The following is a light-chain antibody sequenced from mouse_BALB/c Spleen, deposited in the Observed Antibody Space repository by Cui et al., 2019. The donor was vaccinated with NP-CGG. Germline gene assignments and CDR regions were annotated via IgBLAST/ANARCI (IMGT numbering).Light chain of an antibody. V-gene: IGLV1*01. J-gene: IGLJ1*01. Sequence: TVVTQESALTTSPGETVTLTCRPSTGAVTTSNYANWVQEKPDHLFTGLIGGTNNRVPGVPARFSGSLIGDKAARTITGAQTEDEAIYFCALWYSNHWVFGGGTKLTVL. CDR1: TGAVTTSNY. CDR3: ALWYSNHWV. CDR2: GTN.